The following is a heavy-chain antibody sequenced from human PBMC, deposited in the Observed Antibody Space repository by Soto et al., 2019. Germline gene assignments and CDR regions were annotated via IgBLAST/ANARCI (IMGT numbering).Heavy chain of an antibody. Sequence: QVQLVEVGGGVGQPGRSLRLSCAASGFSISRSAMHWVRQAPGKGLEWVAVIAYDGSNRWYADSAKGRFTISRDNSKNTVYLQMSSLRGEDTAVYYCARDLQAGTDNVNWFAPWGQGTLVTVSS. CDR3: ARDLQAGTDNVNWFAP. CDR2: IAYDGSNR. J-gene: IGHJ5*02. V-gene: IGHV3-30*04. D-gene: IGHD1-1*01. CDR1: GFSISRSA.